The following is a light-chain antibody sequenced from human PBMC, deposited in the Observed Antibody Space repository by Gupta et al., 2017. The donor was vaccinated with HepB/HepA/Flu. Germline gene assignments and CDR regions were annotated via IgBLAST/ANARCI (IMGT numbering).Light chain of an antibody. V-gene: IGLV2-18*02. Sequence: QSALTQPPSVSGSPGQSVTISCTGTSSDVGSYNSVSWYQHPTGTAPKLLIYEVSNRPSGVPDRFSVSKYGNTASVTISGLQAEEEADYYCSSDTSSSTWGVFGGGTKLTVL. CDR2: EVS. CDR3: SSDTSSSTWGV. CDR1: SSDVGSYNS. J-gene: IGLJ3*02.